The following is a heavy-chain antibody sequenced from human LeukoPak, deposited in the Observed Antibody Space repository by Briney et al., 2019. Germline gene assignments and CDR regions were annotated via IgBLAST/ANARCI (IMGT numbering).Heavy chain of an antibody. CDR2: IGSSSGYI. CDR3: ARAAAGSGNYYYYMDV. CDR1: GFTFNYYS. D-gene: IGHD6-13*01. V-gene: IGHV3-21*01. Sequence: TGGSLRLSCAASGFTFNYYSMNLVCQAPGKGLEWVSSIGSSSGYIYYADSVKGRFTISRDNAKNSVYLHMNSLRAEDTAVYYCARAAAGSGNYYYYMDVWGKGTTVTVSS. J-gene: IGHJ6*03.